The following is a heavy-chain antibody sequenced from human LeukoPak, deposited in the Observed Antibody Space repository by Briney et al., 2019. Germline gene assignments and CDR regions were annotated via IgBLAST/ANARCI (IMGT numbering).Heavy chain of an antibody. CDR1: GFTFSNYA. CDR2: ISGSGGST. Sequence: GGSLRLSCVASGFTFSNYAMRWVRQAPGKGLEWVSGISGSGGSTYYANSVKGRFTISRDESKNALYLKMNSLRAEDTAVFYCAKDRYFEISGYSHFDYWGQGTLVTVSS. D-gene: IGHD3-22*01. V-gene: IGHV3-23*01. CDR3: AKDRYFEISGYSHFDY. J-gene: IGHJ4*02.